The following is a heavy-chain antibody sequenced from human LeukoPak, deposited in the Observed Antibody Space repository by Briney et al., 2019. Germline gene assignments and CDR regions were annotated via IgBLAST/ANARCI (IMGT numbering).Heavy chain of an antibody. J-gene: IGHJ6*03. D-gene: IGHD6-13*01. CDR1: GDSVSSNSAA. CDR3: ARGGSSWYYGYYYYMDV. V-gene: IGHV6-1*01. Sequence: SQTLSLTCAISGDSVSSNSAAWHWLRQSPSRGLEWLGRTYYRSKWYNDYAVSVKSRITINPDTSKNQFSLQLNSVTPEDTAVYYCARGGSSWYYGYYYYMDVWGKGTTVTISS. CDR2: TYYRSKWYN.